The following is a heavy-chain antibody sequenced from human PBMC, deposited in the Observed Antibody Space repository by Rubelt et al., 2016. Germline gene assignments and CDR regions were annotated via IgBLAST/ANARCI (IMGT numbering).Heavy chain of an antibody. V-gene: IGHV3-74*01. D-gene: IGHD2-21*02. Sequence: GFTLNNYWMHWVRQAPGKGLVWVSEIKYDGSATNYADSVKGRFTISRDSAMSTLYLQMNSLRVEDTALYYCARGDVTAHSAFDIWGQGTMVTVSS. CDR3: ARGDVTAHSAFDI. CDR1: GFTLNNYW. J-gene: IGHJ3*02. CDR2: IKYDGSAT.